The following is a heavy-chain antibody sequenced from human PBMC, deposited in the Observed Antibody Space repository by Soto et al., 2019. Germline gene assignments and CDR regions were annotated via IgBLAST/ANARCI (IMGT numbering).Heavy chain of an antibody. V-gene: IGHV3-33*01. CDR3: ARDRGYYYMDV. CDR2: IWYDGSNK. J-gene: IGHJ6*03. Sequence: PGGSLRLSCAASGFTFSSYGMHWVRQAPGKGLEWVAVIWYDGSNKYYADSVKGRFTISRDNSKNTLYLQMNSLRAEDTAVYYCARDRGYYYMDVWGKGTTVTVSS. D-gene: IGHD3-10*01. CDR1: GFTFSSYG.